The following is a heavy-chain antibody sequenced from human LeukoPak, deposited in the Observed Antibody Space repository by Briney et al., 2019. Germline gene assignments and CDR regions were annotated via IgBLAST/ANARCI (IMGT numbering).Heavy chain of an antibody. D-gene: IGHD3-3*01. CDR2: IYDSGSS. Sequence: PSETLSLTCSVSGGFISSYYWSWIRQPPGKELEWIGYIYDSGSSKVNPSLKSRVTISVDTSKNQMSLNLSSVTAADTATYFCARLRFMEWFDPWGQGTLVTVPS. V-gene: IGHV4-59*12. CDR3: ARLRFMEWFDP. J-gene: IGHJ5*02. CDR1: GGFISSYY.